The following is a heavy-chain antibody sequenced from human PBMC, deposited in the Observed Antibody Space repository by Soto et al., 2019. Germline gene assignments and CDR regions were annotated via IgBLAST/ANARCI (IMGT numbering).Heavy chain of an antibody. Sequence: SETLSLTCAVYGGSFSGYYWSWIRQPPGKGLEWIGEINHSGSTNYNPSLKSRVTISVDTSKNQFSLKLSSVTAADTAVYYCAREFSALREITMVRGAEYYFDYWGQGTLVTVSS. V-gene: IGHV4-34*01. CDR2: INHSGST. J-gene: IGHJ4*02. D-gene: IGHD3-10*01. CDR3: AREFSALREITMVRGAEYYFDY. CDR1: GGSFSGYY.